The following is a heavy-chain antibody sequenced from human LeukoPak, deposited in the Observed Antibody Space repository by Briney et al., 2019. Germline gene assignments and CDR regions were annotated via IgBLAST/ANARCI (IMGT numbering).Heavy chain of an antibody. J-gene: IGHJ4*02. CDR1: GGSFSGYY. D-gene: IGHD2-2*01. CDR3: ARDPRTNCSSTSCYLSSFDY. V-gene: IGHV4-34*01. Sequence: PSETLSLTCAVYGGSFSGYYWGWIRQPPGKGLEWIGEINHSGSTNYNPSLKSRVTISVDTSKNQFSLKLSSVTAADTAVYYCARDPRTNCSSTSCYLSSFDYWGQGTLVTVSS. CDR2: INHSGST.